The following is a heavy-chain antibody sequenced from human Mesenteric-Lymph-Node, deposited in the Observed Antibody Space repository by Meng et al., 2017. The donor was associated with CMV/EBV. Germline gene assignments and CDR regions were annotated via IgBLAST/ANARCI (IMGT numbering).Heavy chain of an antibody. CDR3: ARDQLHYGAFFYNFDR. J-gene: IGHJ4*02. Sequence: GESLKISCAASGFTFSSYWMSWVRQAPGKGLEWVANIKQDGSEKYYVDSAKGRFTISRDNAKNSLYLEMNSLTAEDTALYYCARDQLHYGAFFYNFDRWGQGTLVTVSS. CDR2: IKQDGSEK. V-gene: IGHV3-7*01. D-gene: IGHD4/OR15-4a*01. CDR1: GFTFSSYW.